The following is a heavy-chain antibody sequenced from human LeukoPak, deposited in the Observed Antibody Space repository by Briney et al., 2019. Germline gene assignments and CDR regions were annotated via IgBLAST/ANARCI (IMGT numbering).Heavy chain of an antibody. Sequence: SETLSLTCTVSGGSISSSSYYWGWIRQPPGKGLEWIGSIYYSGSTYYNPSLKSRVTISVDTSKNQFSLKLSSVTAADTAVYYCARVRGDGGGWPHPDYWGQGTLVTVSS. J-gene: IGHJ4*02. D-gene: IGHD6-19*01. V-gene: IGHV4-39*07. CDR3: ARVRGDGGGWPHPDY. CDR2: IYYSGST. CDR1: GGSISSSSYY.